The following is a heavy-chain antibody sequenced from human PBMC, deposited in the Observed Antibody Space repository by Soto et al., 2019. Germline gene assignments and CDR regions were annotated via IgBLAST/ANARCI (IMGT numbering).Heavy chain of an antibody. CDR1: GDDFNSYA. D-gene: IGHD5-18*01. CDR3: ARARGYNDY. Sequence: QVQLVQSGAEVKKPGSSVKVSCKSYGDDFNSYAIAWVRQAPGQGLEWMGGIIPILGRGNYAPKFQGRVTMTADKSTRTAYMELSSLTSEDTAVYCCARARGYNDYWGQGTLVTVSS. CDR2: IIPILGRG. V-gene: IGHV1-69*06. J-gene: IGHJ4*02.